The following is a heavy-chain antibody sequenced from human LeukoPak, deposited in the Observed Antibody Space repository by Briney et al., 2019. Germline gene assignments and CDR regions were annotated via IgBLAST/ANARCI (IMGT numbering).Heavy chain of an antibody. CDR3: ATSPRLTVDY. D-gene: IGHD2-21*02. V-gene: IGHV3-48*01. CDR1: GFTFSSYA. CDR2: ISSSGSTI. Sequence: GGSLRLSCAASGFTFSSYAMSWVRQAPGKGLEWVSYISSSGSTIYYADSVKGRFTISRDNAKNSLYLQMNSLRAEDTAVYYCATSPRLTVDYWGQGTLVTVSS. J-gene: IGHJ4*02.